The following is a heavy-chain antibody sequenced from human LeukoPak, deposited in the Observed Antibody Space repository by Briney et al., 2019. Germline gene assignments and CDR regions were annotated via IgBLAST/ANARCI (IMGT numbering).Heavy chain of an antibody. Sequence: GGSLRLSCAASGFTFTRYWMNWVRQAPGKGLEWVANIKQDGGENNYVDSVKGRFTISRDNSKNTLHLQMNSLRAEDTAVYFCARLITTSGWYEDYWGQGTLATVSS. V-gene: IGHV3-7*05. CDR3: ARLITTSGWYEDY. D-gene: IGHD6-19*01. CDR2: IKQDGGEN. J-gene: IGHJ4*02. CDR1: GFTFTRYW.